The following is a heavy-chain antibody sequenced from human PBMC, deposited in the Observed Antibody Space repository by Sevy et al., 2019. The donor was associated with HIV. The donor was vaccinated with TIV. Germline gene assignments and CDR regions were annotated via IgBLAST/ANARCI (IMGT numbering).Heavy chain of an antibody. J-gene: IGHJ4*02. CDR1: GFTFSSYW. D-gene: IGHD3-3*01. CDR3: ASDREPGYDFWSGYDSPYFDY. CDR2: INSDGSST. Sequence: GGSLRLSCAASGFTFSSYWMHWVRQAPGKGLVWVSRINSDGSSTSDADSVKGRFTISRDNAKNTLYLQMNSLRAEDTAVYYCASDREPGYDFWSGYDSPYFDYRGQGTLVTVSS. V-gene: IGHV3-74*01.